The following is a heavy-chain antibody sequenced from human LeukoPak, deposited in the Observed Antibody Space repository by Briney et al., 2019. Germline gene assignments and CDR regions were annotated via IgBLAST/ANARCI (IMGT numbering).Heavy chain of an antibody. D-gene: IGHD1-14*01. CDR1: GGSISGNNW. V-gene: IGHV4-4*02. Sequence: SETLSLTCAVSGGSISGNNWWNWVRQPPGKGLEWIGEIYHSGTSNYNPSLKSRVSISVDTSKNQFSLKLTSVTAADTAVYYCARAPEYGLYYFDYWGQGTLVTVSS. CDR2: IYHSGTS. J-gene: IGHJ4*02. CDR3: ARAPEYGLYYFDY.